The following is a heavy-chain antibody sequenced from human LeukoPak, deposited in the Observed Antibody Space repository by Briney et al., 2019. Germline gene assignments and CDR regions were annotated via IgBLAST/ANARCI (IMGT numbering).Heavy chain of an antibody. J-gene: IGHJ4*02. V-gene: IGHV5-51*01. D-gene: IGHD3-3*01. CDR2: IYPGDSDT. CDR3: ARQRDSAYYDFWSGYFFFDY. Sequence: PGESLKISCKGSGYSFTSYWIGWVRQMPGKGLEWMGIIYPGDSDTRYSQSFQGQVTISADKSISTAYLQWSSLKASDTAMYYCARQRDSAYYDFWSGYFFFDYWGQGTLVTVSS. CDR1: GYSFTSYW.